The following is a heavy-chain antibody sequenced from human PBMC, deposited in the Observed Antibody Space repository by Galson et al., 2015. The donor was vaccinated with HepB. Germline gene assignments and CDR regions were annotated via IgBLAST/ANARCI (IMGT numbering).Heavy chain of an antibody. J-gene: IGHJ3*02. V-gene: IGHV3-21*01. D-gene: IGHD2-15*01. CDR3: ARRRGGYCSGGSCRAFDI. CDR2: ISSSSSYI. CDR1: GFTFSSYS. Sequence: SLRLSCAASGFTFSSYSMNWVRQAPGKGLEWVSSISSSSSYIYYADSVKGRVTISVDTSKNQFSLKLSSVTAADTAVYYCARRRGGYCSGGSCRAFDIWGQGTMVTVSS.